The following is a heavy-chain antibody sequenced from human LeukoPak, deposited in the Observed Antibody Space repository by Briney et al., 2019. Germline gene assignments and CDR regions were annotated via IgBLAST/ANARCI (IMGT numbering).Heavy chain of an antibody. CDR3: ARDGVYGSGRPFDY. D-gene: IGHD3-10*01. CDR1: GFTFSSYA. Sequence: GGALRLSCGASGFTFSSYAMHWVPQAPAKGLEWVAVISYDGSNKYYADSVKGRFTISRDNSKNTLYLQMNSLRAEDTAVYYCARDGVYGSGRPFDYWGQGTLVTVSS. V-gene: IGHV3-30-3*01. J-gene: IGHJ4*02. CDR2: ISYDGSNK.